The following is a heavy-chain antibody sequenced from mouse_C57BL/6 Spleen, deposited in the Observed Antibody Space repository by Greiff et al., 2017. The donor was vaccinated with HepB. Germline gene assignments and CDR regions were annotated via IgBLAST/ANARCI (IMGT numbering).Heavy chain of an antibody. J-gene: IGHJ4*01. Sequence: QVQLQQPGAELVKPGASVKLSCKASGYTFTSYWMHWVKQGPGQGLEWIGMIHPNSGSTNYNEKFKSKATLTVDKSSSTAYMQLSSLTSEDSAVYYCARYGNYEDYAMDYWGQGTSVTVSS. CDR3: ARYGNYEDYAMDY. V-gene: IGHV1-64*01. D-gene: IGHD2-1*01. CDR1: GYTFTSYW. CDR2: IHPNSGST.